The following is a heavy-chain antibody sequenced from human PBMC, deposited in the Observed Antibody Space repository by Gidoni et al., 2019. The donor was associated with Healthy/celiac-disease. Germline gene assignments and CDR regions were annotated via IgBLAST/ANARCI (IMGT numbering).Heavy chain of an antibody. Sequence: QVQLVQSGAEVKKPGSSVKVSCKAAGGTFSSYAISWVRQAPGQGLEWMGGIIPIFGTANYAQNFQGRVTITADKSTSTAYMELSSLRSEDTAVYYCARGGYSYGPNYFDYWGQGTLVTVSS. V-gene: IGHV1-69*06. CDR3: ARGGYSYGPNYFDY. D-gene: IGHD5-18*01. CDR1: GGTFSSYA. J-gene: IGHJ4*02. CDR2: IIPIFGTA.